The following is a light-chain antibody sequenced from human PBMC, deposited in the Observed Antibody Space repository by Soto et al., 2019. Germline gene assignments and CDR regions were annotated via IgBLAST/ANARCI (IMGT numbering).Light chain of an antibody. Sequence: EIVMTQSPATLSLSPGERATLSCRASQSVSNNYLAWYQQKPGQAPRRLIDGASSRAAVIPDRCSGSGSGAYFILIISRLDPEDAAVYYGQQYGSSPTFGEGTRLEIK. J-gene: IGKJ5*01. CDR3: QQYGSSPT. CDR1: QSVSNNY. V-gene: IGKV3-20*01. CDR2: GAS.